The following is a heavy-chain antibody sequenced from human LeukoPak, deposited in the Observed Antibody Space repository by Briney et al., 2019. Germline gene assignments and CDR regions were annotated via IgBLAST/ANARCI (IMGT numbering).Heavy chain of an antibody. CDR3: ATLGFTMVRGVTSDY. D-gene: IGHD3-10*01. Sequence: GGSLRLSCAASGFSFSGYDMHWVRQAPGKGLEWVAVISYEGSNTYHSDSVKGRFTISRDNSKNTLYLQMNSLRAEDTAVYYCATLGFTMVRGVTSDYWGQGTLVTVSS. J-gene: IGHJ4*02. V-gene: IGHV3-30-3*01. CDR2: ISYEGSNT. CDR1: GFSFSGYD.